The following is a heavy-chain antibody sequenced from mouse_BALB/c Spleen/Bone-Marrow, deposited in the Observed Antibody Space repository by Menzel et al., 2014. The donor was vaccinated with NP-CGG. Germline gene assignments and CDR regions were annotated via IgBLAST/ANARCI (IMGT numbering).Heavy chain of an antibody. J-gene: IGHJ4*01. CDR2: ISSGGSYT. Sequence: EVKLVESGGGLVKPGGSLKLSCAASGFTFCSYTMSWVRQTPEKRLEWVATISSGGSYTYYPDSVKGRFTISRDNAKDTLYLQMSSLKSEDTAMYYCTRDLYDGYYYYAMDYWGQGTSVTVSS. CDR1: GFTFCSYT. V-gene: IGHV5-6-4*01. D-gene: IGHD2-3*01. CDR3: TRDLYDGYYYYAMDY.